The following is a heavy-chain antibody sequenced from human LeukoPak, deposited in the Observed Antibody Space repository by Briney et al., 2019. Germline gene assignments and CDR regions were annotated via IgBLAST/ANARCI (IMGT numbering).Heavy chain of an antibody. J-gene: IGHJ4*02. V-gene: IGHV1-46*01. D-gene: IGHD1-26*01. CDR1: GYTFTSYY. CDR3: AGVPSGSYPYFDY. Sequence: ASVKVSCKASGYTFTSYYMHWVRQAPGQGLEWMGIINPSGGSTSYAQKFQGRVTMTEDTSTDTAYMELSSLRSEDTAVYYCAGVPSGSYPYFDYWGQGTLVTVSS. CDR2: INPSGGST.